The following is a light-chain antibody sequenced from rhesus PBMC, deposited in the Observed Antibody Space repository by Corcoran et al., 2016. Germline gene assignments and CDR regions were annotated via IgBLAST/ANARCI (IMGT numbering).Light chain of an antibody. J-gene: IGKJ3*01. V-gene: IGKV1-74*01. CDR3: QHSYGTPFT. CDR2: KAS. CDR1: ENVNNY. Sequence: DIQMTQSPSSLSASVGDRVTITCRASENVNNYLHWYPQKPGKAPKLLIYKASTLQSGVPSRFSGSGSGTDFTLTIRSLQPEDFATYYCQHSYGTPFTFGPGTKLDIK.